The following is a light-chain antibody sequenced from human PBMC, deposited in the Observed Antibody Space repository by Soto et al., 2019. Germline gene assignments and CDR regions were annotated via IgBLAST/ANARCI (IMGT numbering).Light chain of an antibody. J-gene: IGKJ5*01. Sequence: EIVMTQSPATLAVSPGDRATLSCRASQSVGSNLAWYQQKAGQAPRLLIYDVSTRATGVPVRFGCSGSGTXXXXXXSSLQSEDFAVYYCQQYNNWHPWITFGQGTRLEI. CDR1: QSVGSN. CDR2: DVS. V-gene: IGKV3-15*01. CDR3: QQYNNWHPWIT.